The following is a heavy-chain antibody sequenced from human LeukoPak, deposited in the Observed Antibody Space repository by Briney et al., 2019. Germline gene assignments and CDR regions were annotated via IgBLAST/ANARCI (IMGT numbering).Heavy chain of an antibody. CDR2: ISGSGGST. CDR1: GFTFSSYA. V-gene: IGHV3-23*01. CDR3: ARDPESYDSSGFAFDI. D-gene: IGHD3-22*01. J-gene: IGHJ3*02. Sequence: GGSLRLSCAASGFTFSSYAMSWVRQAPGKGLEWVSAISGSGGSTYYADSVKGRFTISRDNSKNTLYLQMNSLRAEDTAVYYCARDPESYDSSGFAFDIWGQGTMVTVSS.